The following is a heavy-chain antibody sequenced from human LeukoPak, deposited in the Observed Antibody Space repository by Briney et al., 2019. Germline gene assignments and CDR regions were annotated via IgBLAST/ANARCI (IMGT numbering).Heavy chain of an antibody. V-gene: IGHV3-30*02. CDR1: GFTYSHYG. Sequence: GGSLRLSCAASGFTYSHYGMHWVRQAPGKGLEWVAFIQNDGSTIFYADSVKGRFTISRDNSKNTLYLQMNSLRAEDTAVYYCAKAVRRWLQGNFDYWGQGTLVTVSS. D-gene: IGHD5-24*01. J-gene: IGHJ4*02. CDR3: AKAVRRWLQGNFDY. CDR2: IQNDGSTI.